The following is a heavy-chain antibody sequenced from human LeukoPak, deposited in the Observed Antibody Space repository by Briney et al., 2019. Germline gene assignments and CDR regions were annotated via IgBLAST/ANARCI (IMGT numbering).Heavy chain of an antibody. CDR3: ARSSRRVGASTPYYYYFYMDV. V-gene: IGHV3-23*01. CDR2: VSTRGGPT. Sequence: GGSLRLPCVVSGLIFSSYAVSWVRQAAGEGLEWVSSVSTRGGPTYSADSVKGRFTISRDNSKNTLYLQMNSLRAEDTAVFYCARSSRRVGASTPYYYYFYMDVWGKGTTVTVSS. D-gene: IGHD1-26*01. J-gene: IGHJ6*03. CDR1: GLIFSSYA.